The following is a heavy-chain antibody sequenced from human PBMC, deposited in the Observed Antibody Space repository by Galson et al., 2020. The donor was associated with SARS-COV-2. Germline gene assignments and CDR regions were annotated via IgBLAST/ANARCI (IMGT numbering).Heavy chain of an antibody. J-gene: IGHJ5*02. Sequence: SETLSLTCAVDGGSFSGYYWSWIRQPPGKGLEWIGEINHSGSTNYNPSLKSRVTISVDTSKNQFSLKLSSVTAADTAVYYCANDDSSGYYRWFDPWGQGTLVTVSS. V-gene: IGHV4-34*01. CDR2: INHSGST. CDR3: ANDDSSGYYRWFDP. CDR1: GGSFSGYY. D-gene: IGHD3-22*01.